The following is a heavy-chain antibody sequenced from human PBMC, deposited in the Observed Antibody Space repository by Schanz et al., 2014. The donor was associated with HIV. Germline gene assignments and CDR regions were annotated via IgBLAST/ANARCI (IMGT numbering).Heavy chain of an antibody. CDR3: ARDRSAAVTASDY. D-gene: IGHD6-13*01. J-gene: IGHJ4*02. CDR1: GYTFTGYY. V-gene: IGHV1-2*02. Sequence: QVQLVQSGAEVKKPGASVKVSCKASGYTFTGYYMHWVRQAPGQGLEWMGWINPNSGGTNYAQKFQGRVTMTRDTSLRTAYMELSRLRSPSSAVYYCARDRSAAVTASDYWGQGTLVIVSS. CDR2: INPNSGGT.